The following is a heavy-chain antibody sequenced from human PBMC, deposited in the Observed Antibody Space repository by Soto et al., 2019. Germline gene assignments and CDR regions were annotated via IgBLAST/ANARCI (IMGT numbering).Heavy chain of an antibody. CDR1: GGSISSGDYY. J-gene: IGHJ4*02. V-gene: IGHV4-30-4*01. CDR3: ARAVYGDLDY. CDR2: VYSSGTT. D-gene: IGHD4-17*01. Sequence: PSETLSLTCIVTGGSISSGDYYWTWIRQPPGKGLEFIGYVYSSGTTYYGPTLESRLSMSQDTYKNQFSLTLRSVTAADTAVYFCARAVYGDLDYWGQGIQVTVYS.